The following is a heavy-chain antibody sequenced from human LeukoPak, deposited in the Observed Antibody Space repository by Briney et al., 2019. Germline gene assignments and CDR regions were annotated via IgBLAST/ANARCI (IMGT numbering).Heavy chain of an antibody. CDR2: IYYSGST. D-gene: IGHD1-26*01. J-gene: IGHJ4*02. CDR1: GGSISSFY. V-gene: IGHV4-59*01. CDR3: ARDGGGGAAGY. Sequence: SETLSLTCTVSGGSISSFYWSWIRQPPGKGLEWIGYIYYSGSTNYNPSLKSRVTISLDTSNNQSSLKLGSVTAADTAVYYCARDGGGGAAGYWGQGTLVTVSS.